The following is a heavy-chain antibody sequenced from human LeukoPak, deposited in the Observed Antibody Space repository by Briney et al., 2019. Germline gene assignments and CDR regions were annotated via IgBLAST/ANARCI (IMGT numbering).Heavy chain of an antibody. CDR3: AKGSSSWLPEYYFDY. CDR2: IWYDGSNK. Sequence: GGSLRLSCAASGFTFSSYGMHWVRQAPGKGLEWVAVIWYDGSNKFYADSVKGRFTISRDNSKNTLYLQMNSLRAEDTAVYYCAKGSSSWLPEYYFDYWGQGTLVTASS. D-gene: IGHD6-13*01. CDR1: GFTFSSYG. V-gene: IGHV3-33*06. J-gene: IGHJ4*02.